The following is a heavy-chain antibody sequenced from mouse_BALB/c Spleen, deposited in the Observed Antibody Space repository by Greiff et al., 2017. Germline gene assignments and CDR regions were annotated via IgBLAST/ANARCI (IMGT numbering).Heavy chain of an antibody. D-gene: IGHD2-10*02. Sequence: DVHLVESGGGLVQPGGSRKLSCAASGFTFSDYGMAWVRQAPGKGPEWVAFISNLAYSIYYADTVTGRFTISRENAKNTLYLEMSSLRSEDTAMYYCARTYGNYLFFDYWGQGTTLTVSS. CDR1: GFTFSDYG. J-gene: IGHJ2*01. CDR2: ISNLAYSI. CDR3: ARTYGNYLFFDY. V-gene: IGHV5-15*02.